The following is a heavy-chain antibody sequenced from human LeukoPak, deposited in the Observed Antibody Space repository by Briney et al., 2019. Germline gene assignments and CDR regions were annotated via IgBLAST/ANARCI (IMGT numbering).Heavy chain of an antibody. CDR1: GFTFSSYS. D-gene: IGHD2-2*01. CDR2: ISSSDTTI. V-gene: IGHV3-48*01. CDR3: ARGCSSTSCPGN. J-gene: IGHJ4*02. Sequence: GGSLRLSCAASGFTFSSYSMHWVRQAPGKRLEWVSYISSSDTTIYYADSVKGRFTISRDNANNSLYLQMNSLRAEDTAVYYCARGCSSTSCPGNWGQGTLVTVSS.